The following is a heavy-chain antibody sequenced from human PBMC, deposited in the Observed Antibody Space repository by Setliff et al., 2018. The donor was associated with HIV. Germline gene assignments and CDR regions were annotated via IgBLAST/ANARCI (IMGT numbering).Heavy chain of an antibody. V-gene: IGHV4-39*01. J-gene: IGHJ4*02. CDR3: AAAEGQGPWYFFDN. CDR2: IYYNGNT. D-gene: IGHD6-13*01. Sequence: PSETLSLTCSVSGASISSPIYYWGWIRQAPGKGLEWIGNIYYNGNTNYKPSLERRLTTSVDTSKNQFSLSLSSVTATDTALYFCAAAEGQGPWYFFDNWGQGTQVTVSS. CDR1: GASISSPIYY.